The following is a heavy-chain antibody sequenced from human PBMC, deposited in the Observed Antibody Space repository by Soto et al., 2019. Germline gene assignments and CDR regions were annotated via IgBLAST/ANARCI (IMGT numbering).Heavy chain of an antibody. J-gene: IGHJ4*02. D-gene: IGHD3-22*01. CDR1: GYTFTSYA. CDR2: INAGNGNT. Sequence: ASVKVSCKASGYTFTSYAMHWVRQAPGQRLEWMGWINAGNGNTKYSQKFQGRVTITRDTSAGTAYMELSSLRSEDTAVYYCARAYYYDSSGYYPHFDYWGQGTLVTVSS. CDR3: ARAYYYDSSGYYPHFDY. V-gene: IGHV1-3*01.